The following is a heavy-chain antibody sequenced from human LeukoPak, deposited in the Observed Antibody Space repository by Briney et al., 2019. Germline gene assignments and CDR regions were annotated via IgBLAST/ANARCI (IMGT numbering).Heavy chain of an antibody. CDR2: IYHSGST. V-gene: IGHV4-38-2*02. CDR3: ARGHYDSSGYYYLDY. D-gene: IGHD3-22*01. CDR1: GYSISSGYY. Sequence: SETLSLTCTVSGYSISSGYYWGWIRQPPGKGLEWIGSIYHSGSTYYIPSLKSRVTISVDTSKNQFSLKLSSVTAADTAVYYCARGHYDSSGYYYLDYWGQGTLVTVSS. J-gene: IGHJ4*02.